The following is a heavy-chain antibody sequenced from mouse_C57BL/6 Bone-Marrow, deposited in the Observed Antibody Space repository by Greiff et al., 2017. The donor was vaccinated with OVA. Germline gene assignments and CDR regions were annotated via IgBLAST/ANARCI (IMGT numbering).Heavy chain of an antibody. CDR2: IRLKSDNYAT. CDR3: AGWRLRQCDGMDY. CDR1: GFTFSNYW. J-gene: IGHJ4*01. D-gene: IGHD2-4*01. Sequence: VQGVESGGGLVQPGGCMKLSCVASGFTFSNYWMNWVRQSPEKGLEWVAHIRLKSDNYATHYAVSVKGRFTFSSEDSESSVYLQMNYLSAEETGIYYCAGWRLRQCDGMDYWGQGTSGTVSS. V-gene: IGHV6-3*01.